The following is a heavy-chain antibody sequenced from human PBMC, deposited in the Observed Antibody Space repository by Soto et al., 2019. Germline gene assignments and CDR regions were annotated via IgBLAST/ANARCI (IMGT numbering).Heavy chain of an antibody. CDR2: IYSSGSA. J-gene: IGHJ4*02. V-gene: IGHV4-59*01. CDR3: ASAFGGWPPYS. Sequence: SETLSLTCTASCASMSTYYWNWIRQTPGKGLEWIGYIYSSGSANYNPSLKGRVAISIDTSKAQISLNLTSVTAADSAVYYCASAFGGWPPYSWGPGTLVTVSS. D-gene: IGHD6-19*01. CDR1: CASMSTYY.